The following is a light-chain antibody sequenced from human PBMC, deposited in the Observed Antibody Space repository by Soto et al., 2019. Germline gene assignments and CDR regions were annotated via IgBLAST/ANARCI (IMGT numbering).Light chain of an antibody. CDR2: GAS. V-gene: IGKV3-20*01. J-gene: IGKJ1*01. Sequence: VLTQSPRTLSLSPGKRATLSCRASQSISSSYLAWYQQRPGQAPRLLIYGASSRATGIPDRFSGSGSGTEFTLTISRLEPEDFAVYYCQQYGSSSWTFGQGTKVEIK. CDR1: QSISSSY. CDR3: QQYGSSSWT.